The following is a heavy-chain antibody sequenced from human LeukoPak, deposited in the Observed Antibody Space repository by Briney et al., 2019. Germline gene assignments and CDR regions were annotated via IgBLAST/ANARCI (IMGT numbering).Heavy chain of an antibody. D-gene: IGHD3-10*01. V-gene: IGHV3-9*01. Sequence: GGSLRLSCAASGFTFDEYAMRWVRQAPGKGLEWVSGISGNSGSIGYAHSVKGRFTISRHNAKNSLYLQMHSLRAEDTALYYCAKPRAFGEFSSRFDYWGQPTLV. CDR2: ISGNSGSI. J-gene: IGHJ4*02. CDR1: GFTFDEYA. CDR3: AKPRAFGEFSSRFDY.